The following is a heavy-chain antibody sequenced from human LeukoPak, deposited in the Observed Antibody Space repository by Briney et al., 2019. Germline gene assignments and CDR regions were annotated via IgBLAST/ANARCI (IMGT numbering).Heavy chain of an antibody. D-gene: IGHD4-17*01. Sequence: ASVTVSFTASGYTFTIYDINWVRQATGQGLEWMGWMNPNSGNTGYAQKFQGRVTMTRDTSTSTVYMELSSLRSEDTAVYYCARDGGDYPHEYFQHWGQGTLVTVSS. CDR2: MNPNSGNT. J-gene: IGHJ1*01. V-gene: IGHV1-8*01. CDR1: GYTFTIYD. CDR3: ARDGGDYPHEYFQH.